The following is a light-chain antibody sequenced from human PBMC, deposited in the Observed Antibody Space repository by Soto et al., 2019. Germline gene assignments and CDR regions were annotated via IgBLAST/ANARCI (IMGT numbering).Light chain of an antibody. Sequence: QAAGTQPGCVCGSPGQAVAISCTGTSSDVGSYNLVSWYQQHPGKAPKLMIYEVSKRPSGVSNRFSGSKSGNTASLTISGLQAEDEADYYCCSYAASSTYVYGTGTKVTVL. CDR1: SSDVGSYNL. V-gene: IGLV2-23*02. J-gene: IGLJ1*01. CDR3: CSYAASSTYV. CDR2: EVS.